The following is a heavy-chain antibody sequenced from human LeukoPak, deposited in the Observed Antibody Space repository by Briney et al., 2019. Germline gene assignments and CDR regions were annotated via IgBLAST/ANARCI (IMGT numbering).Heavy chain of an antibody. J-gene: IGHJ4*02. CDR2: FDPEDGET. CDR3: ATGVTMVRGVITPPGDY. CDR1: GYTLTELS. D-gene: IGHD3-10*01. Sequence: ASVKVSCKVSGYTLTELSMHWVRQAPGKGLEWMGGFDPEDGETIYAQKFQGRVTMTEDTSTDTAYMELSSLRSEDTAVYYCATGVTMVRGVITPPGDYWGQGTLATVSS. V-gene: IGHV1-24*01.